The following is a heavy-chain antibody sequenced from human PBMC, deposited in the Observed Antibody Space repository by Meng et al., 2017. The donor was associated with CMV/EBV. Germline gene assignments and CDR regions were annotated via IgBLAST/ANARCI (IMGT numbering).Heavy chain of an antibody. V-gene: IGHV1-18*01. CDR1: GYTFTSYG. D-gene: IGHD2-2*02. J-gene: IGHJ6*02. Sequence: VKVSCKASGYTFTSYGISWVRQAPGQGLEWMGWISAYNGNTNYAQKLQGRVTMTTDTSTSTAYMELRSLRSDDTAVYYCARAYCSSTSCYTNYYGMDVWGQGTTVTVSS. CDR3: ARAYCSSTSCYTNYYGMDV. CDR2: ISAYNGNT.